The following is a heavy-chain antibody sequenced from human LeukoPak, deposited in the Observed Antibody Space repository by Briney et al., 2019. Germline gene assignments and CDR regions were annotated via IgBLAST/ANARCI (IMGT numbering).Heavy chain of an antibody. J-gene: IGHJ4*02. CDR3: ARELNYYYGSSGYYDY. CDR2: IYYSGST. V-gene: IGHV4-39*07. CDR1: GGSISSSSYY. D-gene: IGHD3-22*01. Sequence: PSETLSLTCTVSGGSISSSSYYWGWIRQPPGKGLEWIGSIYYSGSTYYNPSLKSRVTISVDTSKNQFSLKLSSVTAADTAVYYCARELNYYYGSSGYYDYWGQGTLVTVSS.